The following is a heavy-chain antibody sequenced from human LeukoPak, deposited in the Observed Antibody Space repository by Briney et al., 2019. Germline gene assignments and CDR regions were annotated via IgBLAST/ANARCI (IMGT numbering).Heavy chain of an antibody. CDR2: INLDGSQK. CDR3: ARDFFHSSESRPFDY. J-gene: IGHJ4*02. Sequence: GGSLRLSCAASGFTFSNYWMAWVRQAPGKGPEWVANINLDGSQKYYVDSVKGRFTISRDNAENLLYMQMDSLRVEDTAVYYCARDFFHSSESRPFDYWGQGTLVTVSS. D-gene: IGHD3-22*01. V-gene: IGHV3-7*01. CDR1: GFTFSNYW.